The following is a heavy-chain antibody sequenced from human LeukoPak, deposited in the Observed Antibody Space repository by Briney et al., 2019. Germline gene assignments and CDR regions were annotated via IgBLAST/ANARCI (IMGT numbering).Heavy chain of an antibody. CDR2: IYGDGDGK. CDR3: ARDSSPDSATTYYDALDM. CDR1: GFSFRRFW. J-gene: IGHJ3*02. Sequence: PGGSLRLSCAGSGFSFRRFWMTWVRQAPERGLEWVANIYGDGDGKWYVDSVKDRFTISRDHARSLVFLQIHSLRDDDTALYYCARDSSPDSATTYYDALDMWGQGTMVTVSS. V-gene: IGHV3-7*01. D-gene: IGHD1-1*01.